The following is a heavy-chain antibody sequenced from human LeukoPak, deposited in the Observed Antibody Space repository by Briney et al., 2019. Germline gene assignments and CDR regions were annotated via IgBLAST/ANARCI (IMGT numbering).Heavy chain of an antibody. CDR2: INLNNGGT. V-gene: IGHV1-2*04. CDR1: GYTFTVYY. J-gene: IGHJ6*02. D-gene: IGHD1-26*01. CDR3: ARGRGQLYYSLPDPAHGMDV. Sequence: ASVKVSCKASGYTFTVYYMHWVRQAPGQGLEWMGWINLNNGGTNYAQKFQGWVTMTRDTSISTAYMELSRLRSDDTAVYYCARGRGQLYYSLPDPAHGMDVWGQGTTVTFSS.